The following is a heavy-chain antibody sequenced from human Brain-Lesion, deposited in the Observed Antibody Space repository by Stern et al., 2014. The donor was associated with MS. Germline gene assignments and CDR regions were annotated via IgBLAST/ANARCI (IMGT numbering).Heavy chain of an antibody. J-gene: IGHJ5*01. Sequence: VQLVESGGGLVQPGGSLRLSCAASGFTFSNYWMHWVRQASGKGLVWVSRVNNDGRRTSHAASVNGRFNMSRDNAKNTLYLQMNSLRVEDTAIYYCARGERWFDSWGQGTLVTVSS. CDR1: GFTFSNYW. CDR2: VNNDGRRT. CDR3: ARGERWFDS. V-gene: IGHV3-74*02. D-gene: IGHD3-10*01.